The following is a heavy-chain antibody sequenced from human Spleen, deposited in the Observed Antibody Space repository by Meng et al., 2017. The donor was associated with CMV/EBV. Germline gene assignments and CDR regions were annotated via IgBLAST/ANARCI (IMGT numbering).Heavy chain of an antibody. CDR1: GFTFSTYW. J-gene: IGHJ4*02. CDR3: ARNLHPYYYDSSGYYYDY. D-gene: IGHD3-22*01. V-gene: IGHV3-7*01. Sequence: GGSLRLSCAASGFTFSTYWMNWVRQAPGKGLEWVANIKQDGSERYYVDSVKGRFTISRDNAKNSLYLQMNSLGAEDTAVYYCARNLHPYYYDSSGYYYDYWGQGTLVTVSS. CDR2: IKQDGSER.